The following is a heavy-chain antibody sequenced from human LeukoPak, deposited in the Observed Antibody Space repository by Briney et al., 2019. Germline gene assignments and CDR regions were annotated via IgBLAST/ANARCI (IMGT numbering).Heavy chain of an antibody. CDR1: GDTFSCSH. CDR2: INPSGGT. V-gene: IGHV1-46*01. J-gene: IGHJ4*02. CDR3: AREPTAGSCYFDY. Sequence: ASVKVSCKTSGDTFSCSHIHWVRQAPGQGLEWMGLINPSGGTSHSNTIQGRVTLTRDTFTSTLYMELNSLRSEDTAVYYCAREPTAGSCYFDYWGQGTLVTVSS. D-gene: IGHD3-10*01.